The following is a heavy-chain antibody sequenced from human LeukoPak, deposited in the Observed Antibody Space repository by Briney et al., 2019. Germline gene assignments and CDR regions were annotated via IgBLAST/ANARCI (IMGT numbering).Heavy chain of an antibody. Sequence: SQTLSLTCAISGDSVSSNSAAWNWIRQPPSRGLEWLGRTYYRSKWYNDYAVSVKSRITINPDTSKNQFSLQLNSVTPEDTAVYYCARGFYGSGSYWYYFDYWGQGTLVTVSS. CDR3: ARGFYGSGSYWYYFDY. J-gene: IGHJ4*02. CDR2: TYYRSKWYN. CDR1: GDSVSSNSAA. D-gene: IGHD3-10*01. V-gene: IGHV6-1*01.